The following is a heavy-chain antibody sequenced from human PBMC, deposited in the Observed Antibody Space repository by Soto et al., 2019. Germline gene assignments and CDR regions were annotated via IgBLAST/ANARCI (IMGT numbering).Heavy chain of an antibody. D-gene: IGHD2-2*01. V-gene: IGHV3-33*01. CDR3: AMLWRVGDGTEY. J-gene: IGHJ4*02. CDR1: GFAFSGYG. CDR2: IWYDGTKK. Sequence: QVQLVASGGGVVQPWRSLRLSCAASGFAFSGYGLHWVRQAPGKGLEWVALIWYDGTKKYYADPLKGRFTISRDNSKNTLYLQVNSLRAEYTAVYYCAMLWRVGDGTEYWGQGTLVTVS.